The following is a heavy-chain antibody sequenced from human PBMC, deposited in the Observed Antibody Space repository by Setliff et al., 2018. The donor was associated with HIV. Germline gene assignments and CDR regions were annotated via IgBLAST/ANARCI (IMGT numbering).Heavy chain of an antibody. Sequence: HPGGSLRLSCAASGFSFSIYEMNWVRQAPGKGLEWLSYISSSSGTILYVDSVQGRFTISRDNAKNSLYLQMNSLRAEDTAVYYCARSHYDSRGYYYRVDAFDIWGLGTLVTVSS. J-gene: IGHJ3*02. CDR3: ARSHYDSRGYYYRVDAFDI. D-gene: IGHD3-22*01. CDR2: ISSSSGTI. V-gene: IGHV3-48*03. CDR1: GFSFSIYE.